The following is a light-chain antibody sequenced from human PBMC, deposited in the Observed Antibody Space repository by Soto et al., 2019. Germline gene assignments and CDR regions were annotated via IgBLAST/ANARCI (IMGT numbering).Light chain of an antibody. CDR3: GSYTTSSNHV. CDR2: DAS. Sequence: QSALTQPASVSGSPGQSITIPCTGTISDVGSYNYVSWYQQYPGKAPKLMIYDASTRPSGVSDRFSGSKSGNTASLTTSGLRAEDEADYYCGSYTTSSNHVFGTGTKVTVL. J-gene: IGLJ1*01. CDR1: ISDVGSYNY. V-gene: IGLV2-14*03.